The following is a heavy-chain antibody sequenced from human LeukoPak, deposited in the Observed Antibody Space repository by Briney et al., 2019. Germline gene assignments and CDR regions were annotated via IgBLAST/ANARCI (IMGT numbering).Heavy chain of an antibody. Sequence: ASVKVSCKAFGYTFTGYYMHWVRQAPGQGLEWMGWINPNSGGTNYAQKFQGRVTMTRDTSISTAYMELSRLRSDDTAVYYCARDRVPADDSIAVAGDYWGQGTLVTVSS. D-gene: IGHD6-19*01. CDR3: ARDRVPADDSIAVAGDY. J-gene: IGHJ4*02. CDR1: GYTFTGYY. V-gene: IGHV1-2*02. CDR2: INPNSGGT.